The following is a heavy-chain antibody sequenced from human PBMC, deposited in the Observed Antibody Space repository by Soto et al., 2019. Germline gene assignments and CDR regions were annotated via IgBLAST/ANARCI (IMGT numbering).Heavy chain of an antibody. D-gene: IGHD2-2*01. CDR1: GYSFTSYG. CDR2: IGADNANT. V-gene: IGHV1-18*04. Sequence: ASVKVSCKASGYSFTSYGISWVRQAPGQGLEWMGWIGADNANTNYAQKLRDRVTMTRNTSISTAYMELSSLRSEDTAVYYCAIVSRRTKYFQLWGQGTLGTVSS. CDR3: AIVSRRTKYFQL. J-gene: IGHJ1*01.